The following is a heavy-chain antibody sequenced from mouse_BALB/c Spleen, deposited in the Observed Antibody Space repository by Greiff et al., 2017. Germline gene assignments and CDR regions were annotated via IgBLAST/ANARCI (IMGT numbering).Heavy chain of an antibody. Sequence: VMLVESGPGLVAPSQSLSITCTVSGFSLTSYGVHWVRQPPGKGLEWLGVIWAGGSTNYNSALMSRLSISKDNSKSQVFLKMNSLQTDDTAMYYCARDSSYYRYDGRVDYWGQGTSVTVSS. CDR1: GFSLTSYG. D-gene: IGHD2-14*01. V-gene: IGHV2-9*02. CDR2: IWAGGST. J-gene: IGHJ4*01. CDR3: ARDSSYYRYDGRVDY.